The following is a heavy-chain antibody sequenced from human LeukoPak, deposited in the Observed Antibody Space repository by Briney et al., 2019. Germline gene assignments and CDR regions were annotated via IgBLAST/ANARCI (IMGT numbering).Heavy chain of an antibody. V-gene: IGHV1-69-2*01. J-gene: IGHJ4*02. Sequence: ASVKVSCKVSGYTFTDYYMHWVQQAPGKGREWMGLVDPEDGETIYAEKFQGRVTITADTSTDTAYMELSSLRSEDTAVYYCATSLSSSGWFDYWGQGTLVTVSS. CDR1: GYTFTDYY. CDR3: ATSLSSSGWFDY. D-gene: IGHD6-19*01. CDR2: VDPEDGET.